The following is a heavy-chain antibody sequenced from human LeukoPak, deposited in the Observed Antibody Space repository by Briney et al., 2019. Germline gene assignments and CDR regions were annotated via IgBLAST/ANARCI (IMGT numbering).Heavy chain of an antibody. Sequence: ASVKVSCKASGYTFTSYAMNWVRQAPGQGLEWMGWISTYNGNTNYAQKLQGRVTMTTDTSTSTAYMELRSLRSDDTAVYYCASDLAYYDTSDSSDWGQGTTVTVSS. CDR2: ISTYNGNT. J-gene: IGHJ6*02. V-gene: IGHV1-18*01. D-gene: IGHD3-22*01. CDR3: ASDLAYYDTSDSSD. CDR1: GYTFTSYA.